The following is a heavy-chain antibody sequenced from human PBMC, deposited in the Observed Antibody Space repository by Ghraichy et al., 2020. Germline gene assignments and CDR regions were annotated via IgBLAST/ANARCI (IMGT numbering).Heavy chain of an antibody. CDR1: GGSMSNYY. J-gene: IGHJ5*02. Sequence: SETLSLTCTVAGGSMSNYYWSWIRQPPGGGLEWIGYIHYSGSTRYNPSLKSRVTISVDTSKNQFSLTLTSVTAADTAVYYCGRGAGWYDPCGQGTLVTVSS. CDR2: IHYSGST. V-gene: IGHV4-59*01. CDR3: GRGAGWYDP.